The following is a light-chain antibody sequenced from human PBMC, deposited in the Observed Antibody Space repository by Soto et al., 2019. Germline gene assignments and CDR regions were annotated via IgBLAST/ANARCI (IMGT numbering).Light chain of an antibody. V-gene: IGKV3D-11*02. CDR3: QQNSNWQGT. CDR2: GAS. CDR1: QSVSTY. J-gene: IGKJ1*01. Sequence: VLAQSAGLVPLCAVKKITLSCRASQSVSTYISWFQQKPGHPPRLLISGASNRAAGIPARFSGSGSGTDFSLTISSLEPEDFAVYYCQQNSNWQGTFGQGTKVDIK.